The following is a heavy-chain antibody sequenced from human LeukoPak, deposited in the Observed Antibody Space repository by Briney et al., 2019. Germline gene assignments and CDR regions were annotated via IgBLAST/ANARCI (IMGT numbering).Heavy chain of an antibody. CDR2: ISYDGSNK. J-gene: IGHJ3*02. Sequence: GRSLRLSCAVSGFTFSSYGMHWVRQAPGKGLEWVAVISYDGSNKYYADSVKGRFTISRDNSKNTLYLQMNSLRAEDTAVYYCAKDSPHDAFDIWGQGTMVTVSS. V-gene: IGHV3-30*18. CDR1: GFTFSSYG. CDR3: AKDSPHDAFDI.